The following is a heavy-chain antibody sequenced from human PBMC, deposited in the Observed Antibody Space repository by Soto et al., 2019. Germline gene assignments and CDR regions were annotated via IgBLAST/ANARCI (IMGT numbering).Heavy chain of an antibody. CDR2: IYHSGST. J-gene: IGHJ4*02. V-gene: IGHV4-38-2*02. CDR1: GYSISSGYY. CDR3: ARDQPYCSSTSCTSD. Sequence: PSETLSLTCAVSGYSISSGYYWGWIRQPPGKGLEWIGSIYHSGSTYYNPSLKSRVTISVDTSKNQFSLKLSSVTAADTAVYYCARDQPYCSSTSCTSDWGQGTLVTVSS. D-gene: IGHD2-2*01.